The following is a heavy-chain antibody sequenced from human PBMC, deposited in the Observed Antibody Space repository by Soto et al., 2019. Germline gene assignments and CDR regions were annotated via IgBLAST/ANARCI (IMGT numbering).Heavy chain of an antibody. D-gene: IGHD3-16*02. Sequence: PSETLSLTCTVSAVVLGSYAYYWSLIRQHPGKGLEWIGNIYHPGSTYYNPSLTSRVVISLDTSQNQFFLRLSSVTAADTAVSFCAGYRFSGKRWSKFDYWGQGSLVTVSS. J-gene: IGHJ4*02. CDR2: IYHPGST. CDR3: AGYRFSGKRWSKFDY. CDR1: AVVLGSYAYY. V-gene: IGHV4-31*03.